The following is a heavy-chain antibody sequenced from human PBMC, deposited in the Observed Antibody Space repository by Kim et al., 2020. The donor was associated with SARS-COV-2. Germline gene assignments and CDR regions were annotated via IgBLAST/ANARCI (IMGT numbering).Heavy chain of an antibody. CDR2: ISAYNGNT. CDR1: GYTFTSYG. Sequence: ASVKVSCKASGYTFTSYGISWVRQAPGQGLEWMGWISAYNGNTNYAQKLQGRVTMTTDTSTSTAYMELRSLRSDDTAVYYCARDGKHFEYSSSSLNDYWGQGTLVTVSS. D-gene: IGHD6-6*01. J-gene: IGHJ4*02. V-gene: IGHV1-18*01. CDR3: ARDGKHFEYSSSSLNDY.